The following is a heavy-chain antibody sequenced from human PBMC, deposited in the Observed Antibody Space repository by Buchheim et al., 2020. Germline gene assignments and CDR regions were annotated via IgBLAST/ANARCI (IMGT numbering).Heavy chain of an antibody. D-gene: IGHD3-16*01. CDR1: GGSISNYY. CDR3: AIWGYGMDV. Sequence: QVQLQESGPGLVKPSETLSLTCTVSGGSISNYYWSWIRQTPGKGLEWIGYIYYTGSTNYNPSLTSRVTISVDTSKNKFFLRLSSVTAADTAVYYCAIWGYGMDVWGQGTT. CDR2: IYYTGST. V-gene: IGHV4-59*08. J-gene: IGHJ6*02.